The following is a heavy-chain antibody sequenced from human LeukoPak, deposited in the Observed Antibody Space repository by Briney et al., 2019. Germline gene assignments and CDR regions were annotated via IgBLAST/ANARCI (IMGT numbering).Heavy chain of an antibody. D-gene: IGHD2-2*01. Sequence: SVKVSCKASGGTFSSYGITWVRQAPGQGLEWMGRIIPILGITKYAQKFQGRVTITTDESTSTAYMELSSLRSEDTAVYYCARGVVPAAMSSWFDPWGQGTLVTVSS. CDR3: ARGVVPAAMSSWFDP. V-gene: IGHV1-69*04. CDR1: GGTFSSYG. CDR2: IIPILGIT. J-gene: IGHJ5*02.